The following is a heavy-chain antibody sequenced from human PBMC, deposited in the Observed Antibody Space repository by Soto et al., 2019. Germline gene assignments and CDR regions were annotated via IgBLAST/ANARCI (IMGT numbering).Heavy chain of an antibody. V-gene: IGHV1-3*01. CDR3: ARESGYSYGSMEY. CDR1: GYTFTSYA. CDR2: INAGNGNT. D-gene: IGHD5-18*01. J-gene: IGHJ4*02. Sequence: ASVKVSCKASGYTFTSYAMHWVRQAPGQRLEWMGWINAGNGNTKYSQKFQGRVTITRDTSASTAYMELSSLRSEDTAVYYCARESGYSYGSMEYWGQGTLVTVSS.